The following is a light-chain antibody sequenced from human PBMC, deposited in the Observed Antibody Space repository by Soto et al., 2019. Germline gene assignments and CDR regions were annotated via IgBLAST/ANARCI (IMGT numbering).Light chain of an antibody. Sequence: DIQMTQSPSSVSASVGDRVTITCRASQDISTWLAWYQQKPGKAPNLLIYAASSLQSGLTSRFSGSGSGTDFTLTISSLQPEDVATYYCQQANSFPWTFGQGTRVEIK. CDR3: QQANSFPWT. V-gene: IGKV1-12*01. J-gene: IGKJ1*01. CDR1: QDISTW. CDR2: AAS.